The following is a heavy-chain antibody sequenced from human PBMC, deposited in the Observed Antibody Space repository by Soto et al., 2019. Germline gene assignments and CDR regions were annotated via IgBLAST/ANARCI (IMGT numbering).Heavy chain of an antibody. Sequence: QVQLVQSGAEVKKPGASVKVSCKASGYTFTSYDINWVRQATGQGLEWMGWMNPNSGNTGYAQKFQGRVTMTRNTSISTAYMELSSRSSEDTAVYYWAPSGVYSSGWNYFDYWGQGTLVTVSS. CDR1: GYTFTSYD. CDR2: MNPNSGNT. D-gene: IGHD6-19*01. CDR3: APSGVYSSGWNYFDY. V-gene: IGHV1-8*01. J-gene: IGHJ4*02.